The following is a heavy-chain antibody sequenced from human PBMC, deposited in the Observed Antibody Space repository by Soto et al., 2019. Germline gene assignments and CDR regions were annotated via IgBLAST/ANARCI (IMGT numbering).Heavy chain of an antibody. CDR1: GFTFSSYG. CDR2: ISYDGSNK. V-gene: IGHV3-30*18. Sequence: WVSMRLSCGASGFTFSSYGMHWVRQAPGKGLEWVAVISYDGSNKYYADSVKGRFTISRDNSKNTLYLQMNSLRAEDPAVYYFAKGTAEYSSSPGFDYWGRGTLVTVSP. J-gene: IGHJ4*02. D-gene: IGHD6-6*01. CDR3: AKGTAEYSSSPGFDY.